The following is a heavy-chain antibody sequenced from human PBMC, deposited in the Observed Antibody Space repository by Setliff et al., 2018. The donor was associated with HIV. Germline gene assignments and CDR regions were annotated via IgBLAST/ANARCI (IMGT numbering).Heavy chain of an antibody. J-gene: IGHJ4*02. V-gene: IGHV1-3*01. D-gene: IGHD1-26*01. CDR2: INAGNDNT. CDR1: GYTLTNYA. Sequence: GASVKVSCKASGYTLTNYAMHWVRQAPGQRLEWMGCINAGNDNTKYSQNFQGRVTITKDTSASTVYMELSSLRSEDTALYYCTRVMGATTGFHDYWGQGTLVTVSS. CDR3: TRVMGATTGFHDY.